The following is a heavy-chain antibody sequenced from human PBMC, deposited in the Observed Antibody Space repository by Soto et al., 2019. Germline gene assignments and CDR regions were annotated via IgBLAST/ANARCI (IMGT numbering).Heavy chain of an antibody. CDR3: ARGISPVDFDY. V-gene: IGHV1-18*01. J-gene: IGHJ4*02. CDR1: GYTFTNYG. Sequence: QVQLVQSGAEVKKPGASVQVSCKASGYTFTNYGINWVRQAPGQGLEWMGWINTYNGNTNFAQRLQGRVTMTTEASTSTAYMELRSLRSDDTVVYYCARGISPVDFDYLGQGTLVTVSS. CDR2: INTYNGNT.